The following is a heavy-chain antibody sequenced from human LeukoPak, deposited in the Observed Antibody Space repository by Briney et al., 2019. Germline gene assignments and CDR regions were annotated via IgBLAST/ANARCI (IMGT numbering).Heavy chain of an antibody. Sequence: PSETLSLTCTVSGGSISSSSYSWGWIRQPPGKGLEWTGSIYYSGSTYYNPYLKSRVTISVDTSKNQFSLKLSSVTAADTAVYYCASKTGGNSVFNYYYYMDVWGKGTTVTVSS. D-gene: IGHD4-23*01. J-gene: IGHJ6*03. CDR3: ASKTGGNSVFNYYYYMDV. V-gene: IGHV4-39*01. CDR1: GGSISSSSYS. CDR2: IYYSGST.